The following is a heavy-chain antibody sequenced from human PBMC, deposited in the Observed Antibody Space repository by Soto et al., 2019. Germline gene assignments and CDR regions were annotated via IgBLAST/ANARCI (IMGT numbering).Heavy chain of an antibody. Sequence: PGGSLRLSCAASGFTFSSYAMSWVRQAPGKGLEWVSAISGSGGSTYYADSVKGRFTISRDNSKNTLYLQMNSLRAEDTAVYYCAKAQYAAMVPFYYYYGMDVWGRGTTVTVSS. CDR1: GFTFSSYA. J-gene: IGHJ6*02. CDR2: ISGSGGST. CDR3: AKAQYAAMVPFYYYYGMDV. D-gene: IGHD5-18*01. V-gene: IGHV3-23*01.